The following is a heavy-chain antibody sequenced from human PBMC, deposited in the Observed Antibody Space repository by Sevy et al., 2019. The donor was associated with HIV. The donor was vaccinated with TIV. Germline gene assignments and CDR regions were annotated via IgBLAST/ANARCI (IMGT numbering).Heavy chain of an antibody. V-gene: IGHV1-46*01. CDR3: ARDSDNYDILTGYYPFDY. D-gene: IGHD3-9*01. J-gene: IGHJ4*02. Sequence: ASVKVSCKASGYTFTSYYMHWVRQAPGQGLEWMGIINPSGGSTSYAQKFQGRVTMTRDTSTSTVYMELSSLRSEDTAVYYCARDSDNYDILTGYYPFDYWGQLTLVTVSS. CDR1: GYTFTSYY. CDR2: INPSGGST.